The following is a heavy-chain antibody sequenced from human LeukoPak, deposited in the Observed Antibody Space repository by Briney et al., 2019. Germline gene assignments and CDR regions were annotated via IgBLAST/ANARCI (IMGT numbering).Heavy chain of an antibody. Sequence: GGSPRLSCVVSGFIFSSYAMSWVRQAPGKGLEWVSAISGSSGSTYYPDSVKGRFTISRDNSKNTLYLQMNSLRAGDTAVYYCARDQNVWGQGTTVTVSS. CDR2: ISGSSGST. J-gene: IGHJ6*02. V-gene: IGHV3-23*01. CDR1: GFIFSSYA. CDR3: ARDQNV.